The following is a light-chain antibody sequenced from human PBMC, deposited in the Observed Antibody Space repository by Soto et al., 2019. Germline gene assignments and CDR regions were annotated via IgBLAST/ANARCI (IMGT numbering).Light chain of an antibody. Sequence: EIVLTQSPGTLSLSPGERATLSCRASQSVTSSYLAWYQQRPGQPPSLLIYGASNRATGIPDRFSGSGSGTDFTLTVSRLEPEDFAGYYCQQYGSLPFTFGPGTKVNIK. CDR2: GAS. J-gene: IGKJ3*01. CDR3: QQYGSLPFT. V-gene: IGKV3-20*01. CDR1: QSVTSSY.